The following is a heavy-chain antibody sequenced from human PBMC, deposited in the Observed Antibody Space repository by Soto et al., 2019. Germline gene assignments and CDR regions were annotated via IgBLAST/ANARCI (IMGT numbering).Heavy chain of an antibody. CDR1: GYTFTSYG. CDR3: ARDPISTSSPPNSYYGMDV. V-gene: IGHV1-18*01. Sequence: QVQLVQSGAEVKKPGASVKVSCKASGYTFTSYGISWVRQAPGQGLEWMGWISAYNGNTNYAQKLQGRVTMTTDTSTSTAYMELRSLRSDDTAVYYCARDPISTSSPPNSYYGMDVWGQGTTVTVSS. CDR2: ISAYNGNT. D-gene: IGHD2-2*01. J-gene: IGHJ6*02.